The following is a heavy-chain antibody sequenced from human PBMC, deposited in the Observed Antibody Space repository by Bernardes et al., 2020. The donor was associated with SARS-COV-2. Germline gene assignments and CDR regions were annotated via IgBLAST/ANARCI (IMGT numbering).Heavy chain of an antibody. J-gene: IGHJ4*02. CDR3: AKGLWFGELLCPFDY. V-gene: IGHV3-23*01. D-gene: IGHD3-10*01. CDR2: ITDTGANS. CDR1: GFTFSSYV. Sequence: GGSLRLSCAVSGFTFSSYVMSWVRQSPGNGLEWVSLITDTGANSYSADSVKGRFTISSDNSKNTLYLQMNSLRAEDTSVYYCAKGLWFGELLCPFDYWGQGTLVTVSS.